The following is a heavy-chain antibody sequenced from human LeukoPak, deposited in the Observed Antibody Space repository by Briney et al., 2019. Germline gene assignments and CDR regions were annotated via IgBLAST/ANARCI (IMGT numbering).Heavy chain of an antibody. Sequence: PGGSLRLSCAASGFTFSSYAMHWVRQAPGKGLEWVAFIRSDGSNKNYADFVKGRFTISRDTSKNTPFLQLNSPRGEDPAVYYWAKDEAWARYNDWGQGTLVTVSS. D-gene: IGHD1-1*01. V-gene: IGHV3-30*02. J-gene: IGHJ1*01. CDR1: GFTFSSYA. CDR3: AKDEAWARYND. CDR2: IRSDGSNK.